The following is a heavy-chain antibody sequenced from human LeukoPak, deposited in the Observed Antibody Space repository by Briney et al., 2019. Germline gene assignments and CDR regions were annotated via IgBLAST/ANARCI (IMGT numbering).Heavy chain of an antibody. CDR3: ATYSSSNGREFQY. CDR2: IQQHGSET. D-gene: IGHD2-2*01. CDR1: GFSFSNYW. J-gene: IGHJ1*01. Sequence: GWSLRLSCEASGFSFSNYWMSWVRQAPGKGLEWVANIQQHGSETYYVDSVKGRFTISRDNAKNSLYLQMNSLRAEDTAVYYCATYSSSNGREFQYWGQGTLVTVSS. V-gene: IGHV3-7*01.